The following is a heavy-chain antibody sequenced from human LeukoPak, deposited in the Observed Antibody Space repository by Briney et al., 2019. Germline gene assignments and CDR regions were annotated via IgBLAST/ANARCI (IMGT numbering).Heavy chain of an antibody. CDR2: MTSDGRT. Sequence: GGSLTLSCAASGFTFSNYAKVWVRQAPGKGLDWVSAMTSDGRTFYADSVRGRVTISRDNSKNTLYLQMNSLGAEDTAEYFCANVGVAAASPPFYLDVWGKGTTVTVSS. CDR1: GFTFSNYA. CDR3: ANVGVAAASPPFYLDV. V-gene: IGHV3-23*01. D-gene: IGHD2-2*01. J-gene: IGHJ6*03.